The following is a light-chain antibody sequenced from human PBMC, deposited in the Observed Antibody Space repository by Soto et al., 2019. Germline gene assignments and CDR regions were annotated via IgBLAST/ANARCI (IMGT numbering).Light chain of an antibody. J-gene: IGKJ1*01. CDR1: QSVSNIY. Sequence: EIVLTQSPGTLSLSPGEGATLSCRASQSVSNIYLAWYQQKPGQAPRLLMYGTSNRATGIPDRFIGSGSVTDFTLTLSNLEPEDFAVYYCQQFGRSPRTFGQGTKVEIK. CDR3: QQFGRSPRT. CDR2: GTS. V-gene: IGKV3-20*01.